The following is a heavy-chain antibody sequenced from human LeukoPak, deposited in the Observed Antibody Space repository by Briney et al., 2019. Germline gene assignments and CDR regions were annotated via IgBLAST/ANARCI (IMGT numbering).Heavy chain of an antibody. CDR2: IYYSGST. V-gene: IGHV4-59*01. J-gene: IGHJ3*02. D-gene: IGHD3-22*01. CDR1: GGSISSYY. CDR3: ASYKGDTYYYDSSGYYSAFDI. Sequence: SETLSLTCTVSGGSISSYYWSWIRQPPGKGLEWIGYIYYSGSTNYNPSLKSRVTISVDTSKNQFSLKLSSVTAADTAVYYCASYKGDTYYYDSSGYYSAFDIWAKGQWSPSLQ.